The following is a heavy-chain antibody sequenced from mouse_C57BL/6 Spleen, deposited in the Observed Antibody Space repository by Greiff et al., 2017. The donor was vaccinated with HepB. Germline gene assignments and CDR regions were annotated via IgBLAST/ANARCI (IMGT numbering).Heavy chain of an antibody. CDR3: ARDDYSAY. CDR2: INPNNGGT. J-gene: IGHJ3*01. D-gene: IGHD2-4*01. V-gene: IGHV1-26*01. CDR1: GYTFTDYY. Sequence: VQLQQSGPELVKPGASVKISCKASGYTFTDYYMNWVKQSHGKSLEWIGDINPNNGGTSYNEKFKGKATLTVDKSSSTAYMELRSLTSEDSAVYYCARDDYSAYWGQGTLVTVSA.